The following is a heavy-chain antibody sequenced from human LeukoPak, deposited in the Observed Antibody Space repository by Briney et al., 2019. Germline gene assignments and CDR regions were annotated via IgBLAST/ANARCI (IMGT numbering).Heavy chain of an antibody. D-gene: IGHD3-22*01. V-gene: IGHV4-34*01. Sequence: SETLSLTCAVYGGSFSGYYWSWIRQPPGKGLEWIGEINHSGSTNYNPSLKSRVTISVDTSKNQFSLKLSSVTAADTAVYYCAIWSYYDPVNPWGQGTLVTVSS. CDR3: AIWSYYDPVNP. CDR2: INHSGST. J-gene: IGHJ5*02. CDR1: GGSFSGYY.